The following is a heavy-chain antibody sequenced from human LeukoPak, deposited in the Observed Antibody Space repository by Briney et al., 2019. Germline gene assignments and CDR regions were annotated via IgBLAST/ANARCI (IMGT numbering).Heavy chain of an antibody. D-gene: IGHD3-3*01. J-gene: IGHJ6*03. CDR2: INPNSGGT. CDR1: GYTFTGYY. Sequence: ASVKVSCKASGYTFTGYYMHWVRQAPGQGLEWMGWINPNSGGTNYAQKFQGRVTMTRDTSISTAYMELSRLRSDDTAVYYCARDPDPVLLYYDFWRQTMDVWGKGTTVTVSS. V-gene: IGHV1-2*02. CDR3: ARDPDPVLLYYDFWRQTMDV.